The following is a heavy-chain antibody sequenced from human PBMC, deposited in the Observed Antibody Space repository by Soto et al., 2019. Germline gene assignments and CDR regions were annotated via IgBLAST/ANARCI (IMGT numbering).Heavy chain of an antibody. Sequence: SETLSLTCTVSGGSISSYYWSWIRQPPGKGLEWIGYIYYSGITNYNPSLKSRVTISVDTSKNQFSLKLSSVTAADTAVYYCDRYKSNYYYGMDVWGQGKTVTVS. CDR1: GGSISSYY. CDR2: IYYSGIT. D-gene: IGHD1-1*01. V-gene: IGHV4-59*01. J-gene: IGHJ6*02. CDR3: DRYKSNYYYGMDV.